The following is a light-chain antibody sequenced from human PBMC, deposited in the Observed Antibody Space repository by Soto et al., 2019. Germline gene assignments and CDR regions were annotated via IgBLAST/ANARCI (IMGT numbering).Light chain of an antibody. CDR3: QKSYSPPR. CDR1: QSISSD. CDR2: AAS. V-gene: IGKV1-39*01. Sequence: DIQMTQSPSSLSASVGDRITITCRASQSISSDLYWYQQKPGKAPKLLIYAASSLQSGVPSRFSGSGSGTDFTLTIRRLQDEAFATYYCQKSYSPPRFGGGTKVEIK. J-gene: IGKJ4*01.